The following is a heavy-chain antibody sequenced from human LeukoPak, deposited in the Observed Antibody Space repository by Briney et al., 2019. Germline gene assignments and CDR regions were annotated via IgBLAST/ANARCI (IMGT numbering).Heavy chain of an antibody. CDR1: GCTVSNNY. J-gene: IGHJ4*02. V-gene: IGHV3-53*01. Sequence: GGSLRLSCTASGCTVSNNYMSWVRQAPGKGLEWVSTIYSGGSTYFADSVKGRFTISRDNPKNTLYLQLNNLRAEDTAVYYCAREAGSTTYWGQGTLVTVSS. CDR3: AREAGSTTY. D-gene: IGHD2-2*01. CDR2: IYSGGST.